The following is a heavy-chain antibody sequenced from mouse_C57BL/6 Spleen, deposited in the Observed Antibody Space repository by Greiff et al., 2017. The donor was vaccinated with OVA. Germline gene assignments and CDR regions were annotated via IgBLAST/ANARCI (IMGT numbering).Heavy chain of an antibody. V-gene: IGHV1-55*01. CDR3: ARWRSDYFDY. J-gene: IGHJ2*01. Sequence: QVQLQQPGAELVKPGASVKMSCKASGYTFTSYWITWVKQRPGQGLEWIGDIYPGSGSTNYNEKFKSKATLPVDTSSSTAYMQLSRLPSEDSAVYYCARWRSDYFDYWGQGTTLTVSS. CDR2: IYPGSGST. CDR1: GYTFTSYW.